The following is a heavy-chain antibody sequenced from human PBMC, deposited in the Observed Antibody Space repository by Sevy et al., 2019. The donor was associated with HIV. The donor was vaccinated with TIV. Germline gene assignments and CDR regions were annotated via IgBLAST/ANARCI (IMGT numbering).Heavy chain of an antibody. CDR3: ARGEAAASYDY. Sequence: GGSLRLSCAASGFTVSDYYMSWIRQAPGKGLEWISYISSSGSTIYYADSVKGRFTISRVNAKNSLYLQMNSLRAEDTAMYYCARGEAAASYDYWGQGILVTVSS. J-gene: IGHJ4*02. V-gene: IGHV3-11*01. CDR2: ISSSGSTI. D-gene: IGHD6-13*01. CDR1: GFTVSDYY.